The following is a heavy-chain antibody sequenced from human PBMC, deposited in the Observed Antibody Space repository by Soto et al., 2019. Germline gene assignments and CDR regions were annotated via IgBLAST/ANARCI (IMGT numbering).Heavy chain of an antibody. CDR1: GFILSDFA. J-gene: IGHJ6*03. D-gene: IGHD7-27*01. CDR3: ARDLSWGSNWYYYMDV. Sequence: EVQLVESGGGLVQPGGSLRLSCATSGFILSDFAMNWVRRAPGKGLEWVSYISSSSSVIDYADSVKGRFTVSRDNARNSLYLQMNSLRAEDTAVYYCARDLSWGSNWYYYMDVWGKGTTVTVSS. V-gene: IGHV3-48*01. CDR2: ISSSSSVI.